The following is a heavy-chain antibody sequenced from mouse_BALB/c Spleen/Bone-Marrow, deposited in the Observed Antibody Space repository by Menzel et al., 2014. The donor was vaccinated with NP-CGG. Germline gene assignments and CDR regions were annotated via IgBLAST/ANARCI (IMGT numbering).Heavy chain of an antibody. Sequence: VKLMESGAELVRPGTSVKVSCKASGYAFTNYLIEWVKQRPGQGLEWIGVINPGSGGTNYNEKFKGKATLTADKSSSTAYMQLSSLTSDDSAVYFCARREDYDLEYWGQGATLTVSS. CDR1: GYAFTNYL. CDR2: INPGSGGT. D-gene: IGHD2-4*01. J-gene: IGHJ2*01. CDR3: ARREDYDLEY. V-gene: IGHV1-54*01.